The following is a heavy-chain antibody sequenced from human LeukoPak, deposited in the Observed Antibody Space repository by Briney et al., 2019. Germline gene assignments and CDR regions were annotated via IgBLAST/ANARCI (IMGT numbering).Heavy chain of an antibody. V-gene: IGHV1-2*02. Sequence: PSVKVSCKAYGYSFTGYYMDWVRQAPGQWIGWMGWINPNSGGTNYAQKCQGRVNMTRDASISTAYMELSRLRSDDTAVYYCARTGLRFLTYYYMDVWGKGTTVTVSS. CDR2: INPNSGGT. CDR3: ARTGLRFLTYYYMDV. D-gene: IGHD3-3*01. J-gene: IGHJ6*03. CDR1: GYSFTGYY.